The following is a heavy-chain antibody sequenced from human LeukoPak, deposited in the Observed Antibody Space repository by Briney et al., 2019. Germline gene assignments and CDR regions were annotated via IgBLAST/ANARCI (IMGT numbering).Heavy chain of an antibody. CDR2: ISAYNGNT. CDR3: ARVPDPAYCYDSSGQDFDI. V-gene: IGHV1-18*01. CDR1: GYTFTSYG. D-gene: IGHD3-22*01. Sequence: ASVKVSCKASGYTFTSYGISWVRQAPGQGLEWMGWISAYNGNTNYAQKLQGRVTMTTDTSTSTAYMELRSLRSDDTAVYYCARVPDPAYCYDSSGQDFDIWGQGTMVTVSS. J-gene: IGHJ3*02.